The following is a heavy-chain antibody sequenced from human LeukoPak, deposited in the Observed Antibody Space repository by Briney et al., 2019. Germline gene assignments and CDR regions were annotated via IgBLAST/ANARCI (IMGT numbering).Heavy chain of an antibody. Sequence: PGGSLRLSCAASGFTVSSNYMSWVRQARGKGLEWVSVIYSGGSTYYADSVKGRFTISRDNSKNTLYLQMNSLRDEDTAVYYCATYSYYDSSASPGADYWGQGTLVTVSS. CDR2: IYSGGST. V-gene: IGHV3-66*01. CDR1: GFTVSSNY. J-gene: IGHJ4*02. CDR3: ATYSYYDSSASPGADY. D-gene: IGHD3-22*01.